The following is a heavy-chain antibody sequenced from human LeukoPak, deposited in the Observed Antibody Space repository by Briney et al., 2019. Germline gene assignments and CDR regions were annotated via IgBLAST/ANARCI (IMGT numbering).Heavy chain of an antibody. V-gene: IGHV3-21*01. CDR1: GFTFSSYS. CDR2: ISSSSSYI. J-gene: IGHJ4*02. Sequence: GGSLRLSCAASGFTFSSYSMNWVRQAPGKGLEWVSSISSSSSYIYYADSVKGRFTISRDNAKNSLYMQMNSLRAEDKAVYYCARDSLRSLKNIDDWGQGTLVTVSS. CDR3: ARDSLRSLKNIDD. D-gene: IGHD4-17*01.